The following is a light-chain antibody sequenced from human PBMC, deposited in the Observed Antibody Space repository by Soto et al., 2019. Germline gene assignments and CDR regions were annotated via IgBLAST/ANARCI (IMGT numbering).Light chain of an antibody. J-gene: IGKJ1*01. Sequence: EIVMTQSPATLSVSPGERATLSCRASQSVSSNLAWYQQKPDQAPRLLIYGASTRATGIPARFSGSGSGTEFTLTISSLQSEDFAVYYCQQYNNWPSVTFGQGTKVEIK. V-gene: IGKV3-15*01. CDR3: QQYNNWPSVT. CDR1: QSVSSN. CDR2: GAS.